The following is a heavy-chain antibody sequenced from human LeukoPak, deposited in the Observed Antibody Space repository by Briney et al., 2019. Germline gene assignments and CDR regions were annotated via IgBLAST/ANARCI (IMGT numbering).Heavy chain of an antibody. D-gene: IGHD3-10*01. V-gene: IGHV3-30*02. CDR3: VKDFEGNYCVDN. CDR1: GFIFSTFG. CDR2: IHLEDKNK. Sequence: PGGSLRLSCAASGFIFSTFGMHWVRQVPGKGLEWVAFIHLEDKNKNHADSVKGRFTISRDNSKNTVYLQMNTLRPEDTAVYYCVKDFEGNYCVDNWGQGTLVTVSS. J-gene: IGHJ4*02.